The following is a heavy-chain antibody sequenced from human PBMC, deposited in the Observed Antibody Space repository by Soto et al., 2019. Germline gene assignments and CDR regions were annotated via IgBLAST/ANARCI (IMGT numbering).Heavy chain of an antibody. D-gene: IGHD4-17*01. CDR2: ISAYNGNT. V-gene: IGHV1-18*01. CDR3: ARGRDYGSAFDI. J-gene: IGHJ3*02. CDR1: GYTFTSYV. Sequence: ASLKLSCKASGYTFTSYVISWVRQAPGQGLEWMGWISAYNGNTNYAQKLQGRVTMTTDTSTSTAYMELRSLRSDDTAVYYCARGRDYGSAFDIWGQGTMVTVSS.